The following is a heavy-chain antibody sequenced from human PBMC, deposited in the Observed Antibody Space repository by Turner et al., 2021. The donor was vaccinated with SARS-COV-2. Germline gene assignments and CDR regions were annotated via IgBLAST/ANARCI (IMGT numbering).Heavy chain of an antibody. Sequence: QVQLVQSGGCVVQPGRSLRLSCAASGFIFSSYAIYWVRQAPGKGLEWGAVISYDGSNKYYADSVKGRFTISRDNSKNTLYLKMNSLRAEDTAVYYCARPSGGSYKDAFDIWGQGTMVTVSS. CDR3: ARPSGGSYKDAFDI. V-gene: IGHV3-30*04. CDR2: ISYDGSNK. J-gene: IGHJ3*02. CDR1: GFIFSSYA. D-gene: IGHD1-26*01.